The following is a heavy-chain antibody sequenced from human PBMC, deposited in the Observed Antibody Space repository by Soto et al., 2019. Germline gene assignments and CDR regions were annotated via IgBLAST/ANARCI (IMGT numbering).Heavy chain of an antibody. D-gene: IGHD4-4*01. V-gene: IGHV3-23*01. J-gene: IGHJ6*02. CDR2: ITGVGGGT. CDR1: GFTFSGYA. CDR3: AEFLGRNYGRGDYFYGMDV. Sequence: GGSLRLSCAASGFTFSGYAMSWVRQAPGEGLEWVSAITGVGGGTYYADSVKGRFTISRDNSKNTVYLQMNSLRAEDTAVYYCAEFLGRNYGRGDYFYGMDVWGQGTTVTVSS.